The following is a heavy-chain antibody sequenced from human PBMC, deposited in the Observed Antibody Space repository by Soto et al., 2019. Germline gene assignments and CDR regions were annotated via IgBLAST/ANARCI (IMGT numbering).Heavy chain of an antibody. CDR1: GGSISSYY. Sequence: SETLSLTCTVSGGSISSYYWSWIRQPPGKGLEWIGYIYYSGSTNYNPSLKSRVTISVDTSKNQFSLKLSSVTAADTAVYYCARLYYDYIWGSKHFDYWGQGTLVTVSS. V-gene: IGHV4-59*08. CDR3: ARLYYDYIWGSKHFDY. J-gene: IGHJ4*02. D-gene: IGHD3-16*01. CDR2: IYYSGST.